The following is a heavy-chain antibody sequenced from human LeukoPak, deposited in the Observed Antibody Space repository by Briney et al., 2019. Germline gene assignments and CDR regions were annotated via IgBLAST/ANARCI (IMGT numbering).Heavy chain of an antibody. D-gene: IGHD3-10*01. J-gene: IGHJ4*02. CDR2: INPNSGGT. Sequence: ASVKVSCKASGYTFTGYYMHWVRQAPGQGLEWMGWINPNSGGTNYAQKLQGRVTMTTDTSTSTAYMELRSLRSDDAAVYYCARVLPTMVIDYWGQGTLVTVSS. CDR3: ARVLPTMVIDY. V-gene: IGHV1-2*02. CDR1: GYTFTGYY.